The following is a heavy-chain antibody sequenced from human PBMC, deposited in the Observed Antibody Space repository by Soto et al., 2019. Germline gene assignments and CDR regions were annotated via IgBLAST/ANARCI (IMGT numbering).Heavy chain of an antibody. J-gene: IGHJ3*02. CDR1: GFTFSSYA. V-gene: IGHV3-30-3*01. D-gene: IGHD2-15*01. CDR3: AGGYCSGGSCYFSAFDI. Sequence: GGSLRLSCAASGFTFSSYAMHWVRQAPGKGLEWVAVISYDGSNKYYADSVKGRFTISRDNSKNTLYLQMNSLRAEDTAVYYCAGGYCSGGSCYFSAFDIWGQGTMVTVSS. CDR2: ISYDGSNK.